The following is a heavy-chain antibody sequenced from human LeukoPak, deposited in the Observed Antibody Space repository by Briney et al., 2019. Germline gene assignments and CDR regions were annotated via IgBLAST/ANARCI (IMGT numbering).Heavy chain of an antibody. CDR2: ISGSGGTT. CDR3: AKAFGHDILTGYYYYYMDV. D-gene: IGHD3-9*01. J-gene: IGHJ6*03. Sequence: PGGSLRLSCAASKFTSSNYDMTWVRQAPGKGLEWVSGISGSGGTTYYADSVKGRFTISRDISRHTLHLQMNSLRAEDTAVYYCAKAFGHDILTGYYYYYMDVWGKGTTVTVSS. CDR1: KFTSSNYD. V-gene: IGHV3-23*01.